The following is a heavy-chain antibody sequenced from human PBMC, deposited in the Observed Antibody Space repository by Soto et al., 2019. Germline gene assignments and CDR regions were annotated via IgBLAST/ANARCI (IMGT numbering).Heavy chain of an antibody. CDR2: INPFFKGT. CDR1: GGTFSDHA. CDR3: ARDVQVNYFDNTYHYYAMDV. Sequence: QVQLVQSGTEVKMPGSSVKVSCKAFGGTFSDHAVSWVRQAPGQGLEWMGAINPFFKGTKYAQKFQGRLTITADDSTSTAYMDLYSLISEDTAVYYCARDVQVNYFDNTYHYYAMDVWGQGTTVIVSS. V-gene: IGHV1-69*01. J-gene: IGHJ6*02. D-gene: IGHD3-9*01.